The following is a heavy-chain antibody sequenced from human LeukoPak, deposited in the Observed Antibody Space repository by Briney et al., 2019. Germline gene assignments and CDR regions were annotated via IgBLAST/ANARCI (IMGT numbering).Heavy chain of an antibody. CDR1: GGSFSGYY. D-gene: IGHD6-13*01. Sequence: SETLSLTCAVYGGSFSGYYWSWIRQPPGKGLEWIGEINHSGSTNYNPSLKSRVTISVDTSKNQFSLKLSSVTAADTAVYYCARGPSFSSSWTRITYDYWGQGTLVTVSP. J-gene: IGHJ4*02. V-gene: IGHV4-34*01. CDR3: ARGPSFSSSWTRITYDY. CDR2: INHSGST.